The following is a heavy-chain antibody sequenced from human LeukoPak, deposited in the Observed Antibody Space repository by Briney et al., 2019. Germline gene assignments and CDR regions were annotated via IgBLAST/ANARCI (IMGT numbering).Heavy chain of an antibody. J-gene: IGHJ4*02. CDR2: IYYSGTT. CDR1: GGSISSYY. V-gene: IGHV4-59*12. CDR3: ARVRDRTRRPADIDY. Sequence: PSETLSLTCTVSGGSISSYYWSWIRQPPGKGLEWIGYIYYSGTTNYNPSLKSRVSMSVDTSKNQFSLKLSSVTAADTAVYYCARVRDRTRRPADIDYWGQGTLVTVSS.